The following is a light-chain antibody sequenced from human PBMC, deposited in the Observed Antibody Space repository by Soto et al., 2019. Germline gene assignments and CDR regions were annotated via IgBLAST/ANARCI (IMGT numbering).Light chain of an antibody. J-gene: IGKJ5*01. CDR3: QVLNSYRTT. CDR1: HSIFNF. V-gene: IGKV1-17*02. Sequence: DIRMTHSPSSXSEPEQSIVTISCRESHSIFNFLNWYQKKPGKEXKXXXYAESSLQRGVQARLSGSGSGTEFNLKISNLQPEDFATYYCQVLNSYRTTFGEVTRLEI. CDR2: AES.